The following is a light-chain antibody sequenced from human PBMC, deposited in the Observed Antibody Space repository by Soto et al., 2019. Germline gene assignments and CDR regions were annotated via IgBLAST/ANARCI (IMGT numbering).Light chain of an antibody. V-gene: IGKV1-33*01. CDR2: GAS. J-gene: IGKJ3*01. CDR1: EAIRTS. Sequence: DIQMTQSPSPLSASVGARVSITCQASEAIRTSLSWFQHKPGRAPKLLIYGASYLETGVPSRFRGSGSGTDFTLTISSLQPEDIATYYCQHYNNLPPFTFGPGTIVDIK. CDR3: QHYNNLPPFT.